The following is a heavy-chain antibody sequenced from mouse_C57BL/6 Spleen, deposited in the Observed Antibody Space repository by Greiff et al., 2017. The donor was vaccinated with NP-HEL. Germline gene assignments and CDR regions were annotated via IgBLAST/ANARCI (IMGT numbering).Heavy chain of an antibody. CDR3: ARSRYYGSSPYYYAMDY. CDR1: GFSLTSYG. CDR2: IWSGGST. J-gene: IGHJ4*01. Sequence: VQLQESGPGLVQPSQSLSITCTVSGFSLTSYGVHWVRQSPGKGLEWLGVIWSGGSTDYNAAFISRLSISKDNSKSQVFFKMNSLQADDTAIYYCARSRYYGSSPYYYAMDYWGQGTSVTVSS. D-gene: IGHD1-1*01. V-gene: IGHV2-2*01.